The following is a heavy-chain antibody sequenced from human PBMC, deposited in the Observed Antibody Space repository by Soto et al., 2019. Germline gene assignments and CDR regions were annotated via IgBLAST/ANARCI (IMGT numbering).Heavy chain of an antibody. CDR3: ARLYCSSTSCYVIY. D-gene: IGHD2-2*01. CDR2: IYYSGST. J-gene: IGHJ4*02. CDR1: GGSISSHY. Sequence: SETLSLTCTVAGGSISSHYWSWIRQPPGKGLEWIGYIYYSGSTNYNPSLKSRVTISVDTSKNQFSLKLSSVTAADTAVYYCARLYCSSTSCYVIYWGQGTLVTVSS. V-gene: IGHV4-59*08.